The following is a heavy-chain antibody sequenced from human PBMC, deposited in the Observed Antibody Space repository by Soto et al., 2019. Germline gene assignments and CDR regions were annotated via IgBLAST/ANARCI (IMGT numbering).Heavy chain of an antibody. CDR2: ISGSGGST. D-gene: IGHD3-3*01. Sequence: EVQLLESGGGLVQPGGSLRLSCAASGFTFSSYAMSWVRQAPGKGLEWVSAISGSGGSTYYADSVKGRFTISRDNSKNTLYLQMNSLRDEDTALYYCARDLSRYDFWSGYHRTGDFGMEVWGQGTTVTVSS. J-gene: IGHJ6*02. CDR1: GFTFSSYA. CDR3: ARDLSRYDFWSGYHRTGDFGMEV. V-gene: IGHV3-23*01.